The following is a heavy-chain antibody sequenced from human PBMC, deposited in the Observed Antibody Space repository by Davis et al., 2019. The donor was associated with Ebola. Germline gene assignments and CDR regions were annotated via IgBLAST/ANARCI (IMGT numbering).Heavy chain of an antibody. D-gene: IGHD5-12*01. Sequence: ASVKVSCKASGYTFTNYGITWVRQAPGQGLEWMGWINPHNGNTNYAQNVQGRVIMTSDTATTTAYMEVGSLRSDDTAVYYCATRSIIVATIFNYYYGMDVWGQGTTVTVSS. CDR1: GYTFTNYG. V-gene: IGHV1-18*04. CDR2: INPHNGNT. J-gene: IGHJ6*02. CDR3: ATRSIIVATIFNYYYGMDV.